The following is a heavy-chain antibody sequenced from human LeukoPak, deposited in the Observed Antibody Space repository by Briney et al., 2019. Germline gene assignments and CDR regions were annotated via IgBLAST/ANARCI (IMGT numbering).Heavy chain of an antibody. Sequence: SSETLSLTCTVSGGSISSSSYYWGWIRQPPGKGLEWIGSIYHSGSTNYNPSLKSRVTMSVDTSKNQFSLKLSSVTAADTAVYYCARTPLNYGSGSYSAYYFDYWGQGTLVTVSS. CDR3: ARTPLNYGSGSYSAYYFDY. V-gene: IGHV4-39*07. CDR1: GGSISSSSYY. J-gene: IGHJ4*02. D-gene: IGHD3-10*01. CDR2: IYHSGST.